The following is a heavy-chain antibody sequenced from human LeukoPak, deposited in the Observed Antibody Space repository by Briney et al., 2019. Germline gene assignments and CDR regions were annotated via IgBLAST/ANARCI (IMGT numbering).Heavy chain of an antibody. CDR2: IKPSGGST. V-gene: IGHV1-46*01. CDR3: ARDGPYSCSGDSCHGLKYYAMDV. CDR1: GYTFTSYY. D-gene: IGHD2-15*01. Sequence: ASVKVSCKTSGYTFTSYYIHWVRQAPGQGLEWMGIIKPSGGSTRCAQKFQGRVTMTRDTSTSTVYMELSSLKSEDTAVYYCARDGPYSCSGDSCHGLKYYAMDVWGQGTTVTVSS. J-gene: IGHJ6*02.